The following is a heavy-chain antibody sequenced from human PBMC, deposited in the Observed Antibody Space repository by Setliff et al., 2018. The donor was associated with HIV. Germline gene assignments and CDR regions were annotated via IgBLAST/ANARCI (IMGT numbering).Heavy chain of an antibody. Sequence: SETLSLTCTVSAGSISSGSYHWGWIRQPPGKGLEWIGSIYYSGSTYYNPSLKSRVTIAVDTSKNQFSLKLSSVTAADTAVYYCTRHAPGSDYGDAYYFDYWGQGRLVTVSS. CDR2: IYYSGST. D-gene: IGHD4-17*01. CDR3: TRHAPGSDYGDAYYFDY. V-gene: IGHV4-39*01. J-gene: IGHJ4*02. CDR1: AGSISSGSYH.